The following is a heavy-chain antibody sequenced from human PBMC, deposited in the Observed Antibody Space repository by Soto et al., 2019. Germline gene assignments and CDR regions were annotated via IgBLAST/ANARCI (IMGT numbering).Heavy chain of an antibody. D-gene: IGHD6-19*01. Sequence: QVQLVQSGAEVKKPGASVKVSCKASGYTFTSYAMHWVRQAPGQRLEWMGWINAGNGNTKYSQKFQGRVTITRDTSASTAYMELSSLRSEDTAVYYCARDLSGWSPTSLYYFDYWGQGTLVTVSS. CDR3: ARDLSGWSPTSLYYFDY. CDR2: INAGNGNT. V-gene: IGHV1-3*01. J-gene: IGHJ4*02. CDR1: GYTFTSYA.